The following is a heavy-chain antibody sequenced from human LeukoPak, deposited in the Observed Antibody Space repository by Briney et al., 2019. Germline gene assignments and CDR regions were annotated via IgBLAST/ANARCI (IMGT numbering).Heavy chain of an antibody. D-gene: IGHD2-15*01. J-gene: IGHJ4*02. Sequence: ASVTVSFKASGYTFTGYYMHWVRQAPGQGLEWMGWINPNSGGTNYAQKFQGRVTMTRDTSISTAYMELSRLRSDDTAVYYCARFRSLGYCSGGSCYSYFDYWGQGTLVTVSS. V-gene: IGHV1-2*02. CDR2: INPNSGGT. CDR1: GYTFTGYY. CDR3: ARFRSLGYCSGGSCYSYFDY.